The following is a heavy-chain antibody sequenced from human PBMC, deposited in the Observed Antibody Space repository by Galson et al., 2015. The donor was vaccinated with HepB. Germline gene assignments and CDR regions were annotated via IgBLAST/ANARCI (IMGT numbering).Heavy chain of an antibody. D-gene: IGHD5-24*01. J-gene: IGHJ4*02. CDR2: ISNDGSQK. CDR3: ARDGAIINFDY. V-gene: IGHV3-30*04. Sequence: SLRLSCAASGFTFSHYAMHWVRQAPGKGLEWVTVISNDGSQKKFADSVKGRFTISRDNSRNTLHLQMNSLRAEDTAVYYCARDGAIINFDYWGQGTLVTVSS. CDR1: GFTFSHYA.